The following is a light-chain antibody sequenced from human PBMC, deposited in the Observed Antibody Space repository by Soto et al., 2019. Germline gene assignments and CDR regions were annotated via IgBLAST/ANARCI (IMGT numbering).Light chain of an antibody. V-gene: IGKV3-20*01. CDR3: QQYGSSLTWT. CDR2: GAS. CDR1: QSVSSY. Sequence: EIVLTQSPGTLSLSPGERATLSCRASQSVSSYLAWYQQKPGQAPRLLIYGASSRATGIPDRFSGSGSGTDFTLTISRLEPEDFAVYYCQQYGSSLTWTFGQGTKVDI. J-gene: IGKJ1*01.